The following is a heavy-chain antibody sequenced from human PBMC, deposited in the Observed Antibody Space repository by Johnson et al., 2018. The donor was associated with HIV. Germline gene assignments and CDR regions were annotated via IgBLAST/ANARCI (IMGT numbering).Heavy chain of an antibody. V-gene: IGHV3-30*14. CDR3: ARDQRGGKSAFDI. Sequence: VQLLESGGGVVQPGRSLRLSCAASGFSFSNYAMDWVRQAPGKGLEWVAVISNDGSNKYYADSVKGRFTISKDNSKNTLYLQMNSLRVEDSAVYYCARDQRGGKSAFDIWGQGTLVTVSS. D-gene: IGHD4-23*01. J-gene: IGHJ3*02. CDR1: GFSFSNYA. CDR2: ISNDGSNK.